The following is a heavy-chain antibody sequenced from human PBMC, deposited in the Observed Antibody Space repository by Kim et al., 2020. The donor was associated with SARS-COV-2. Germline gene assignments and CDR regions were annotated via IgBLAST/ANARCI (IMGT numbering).Heavy chain of an antibody. D-gene: IGHD5-12*01. Sequence: ADSVQGRFTISRDNDKNTLYLQMNSLRAEETAVYYCARAKMATSDNKDYWGQGTLVTVSS. V-gene: IGHV3-74*01. CDR3: ARAKMATSDNKDY. J-gene: IGHJ4*02.